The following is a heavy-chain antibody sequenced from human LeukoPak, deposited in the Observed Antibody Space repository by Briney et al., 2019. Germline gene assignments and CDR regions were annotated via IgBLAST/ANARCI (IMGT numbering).Heavy chain of an antibody. CDR3: ARVAAAATGFDY. D-gene: IGHD6-13*01. Sequence: SQTLSLTCAISGDSVSSNSVAWNWIRQSPSRGLEWLGRTYYRAKWYNHYAVTVKIRITINPDTSKNQFYLQLNSVTLEDSAVYYCARVAAAATGFDYWGQGTLVTVSS. CDR2: TYYRAKWYN. V-gene: IGHV6-1*01. CDR1: GDSVSSNSVA. J-gene: IGHJ4*02.